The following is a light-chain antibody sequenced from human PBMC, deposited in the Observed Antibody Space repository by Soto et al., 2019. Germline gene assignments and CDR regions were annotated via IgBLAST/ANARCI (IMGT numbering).Light chain of an antibody. CDR1: QSISGW. CDR3: QQYNSYPWT. CDR2: DVS. J-gene: IGKJ1*01. V-gene: IGKV1-5*01. Sequence: IQMTHSPSTLSASLGDRVTITFRASQSISGWLAWYQQKPGKAPKLLIYDVSSLESGVPSRFSGSGSGTEFTLAISSLQPDDFATYYCQQYNSYPWTFGQGTKVDIK.